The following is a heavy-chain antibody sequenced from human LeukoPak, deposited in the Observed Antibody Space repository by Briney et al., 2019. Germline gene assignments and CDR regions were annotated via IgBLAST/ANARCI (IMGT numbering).Heavy chain of an antibody. CDR1: GASISGGTYY. V-gene: IGHV4-39*01. CDR3: ARRGGSGRAFDY. J-gene: IGHJ4*02. D-gene: IGHD1-26*01. Sequence: SQTLSLTCAVSGASISGGTYYWGWIRQPPGKGLEWIGSIYYTGSTYDNPSLKSRVTISVDTSKNQFSLKLSSVTAADTAVYYCARRGGSGRAFDYWGQGTLVTVSS. CDR2: IYYTGST.